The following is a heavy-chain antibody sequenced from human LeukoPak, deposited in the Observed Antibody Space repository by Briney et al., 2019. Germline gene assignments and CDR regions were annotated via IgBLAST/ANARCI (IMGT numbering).Heavy chain of an antibody. V-gene: IGHV3-30*01. Sequence: PGESLRLSCAASGFTFSSYALHWVRQAPGKGLEWVAVISYDGSNKYYADSVKGRFTISRDNSKNTLYLQMNSLRAEDTAVYYCARDMRDLGYYYMDVWGKGTTVTVSS. J-gene: IGHJ6*03. CDR1: GFTFSSYA. D-gene: IGHD3-16*01. CDR2: ISYDGSNK. CDR3: ARDMRDLGYYYMDV.